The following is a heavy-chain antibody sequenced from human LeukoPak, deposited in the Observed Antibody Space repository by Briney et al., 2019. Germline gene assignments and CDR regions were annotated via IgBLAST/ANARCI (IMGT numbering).Heavy chain of an antibody. CDR3: ARENYDFWSGYAPIDY. Sequence: GGSLRLSCAASGFTFSSYWMHWVRQAPGKGLVWVSHINTDGSCTSYADSVKGRFTISRDNAKNTLYLQMNSLRAEDTAVYYCARENYDFWSGYAPIDYWGQGTLVTVSS. CDR2: INTDGSCT. D-gene: IGHD3-3*01. V-gene: IGHV3-74*01. J-gene: IGHJ4*02. CDR1: GFTFSSYW.